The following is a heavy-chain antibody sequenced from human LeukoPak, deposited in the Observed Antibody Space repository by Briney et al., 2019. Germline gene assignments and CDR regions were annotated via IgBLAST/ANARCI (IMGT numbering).Heavy chain of an antibody. Sequence: PSETLSLTCAVYGGSFSGYYWSWIRQPPGKGLEWIGEINHSGSTNYNPSLKSRVTISVDTSKNQFSLKLSSVTAADTAVYYCARGGIPLDVWGQGTTVTVSS. J-gene: IGHJ6*02. D-gene: IGHD1-26*01. V-gene: IGHV4-34*01. CDR1: GGSFSGYY. CDR3: ARGGIPLDV. CDR2: INHSGST.